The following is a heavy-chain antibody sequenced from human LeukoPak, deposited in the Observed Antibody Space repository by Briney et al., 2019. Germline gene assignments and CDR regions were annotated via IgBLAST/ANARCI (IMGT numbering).Heavy chain of an antibody. CDR3: ARENLVRGVVDY. CDR2: INHSGST. Sequence: SETLSLTCAVYGGSFSGYYWSWIRQPPGKGLEWIGEINHSGSTSYNPSLKSRVTISVDPSKNQFSLKLSSVTAADTAVYYCARENLVRGVVDYWGQRTLVTVSP. J-gene: IGHJ4*02. V-gene: IGHV4-34*01. CDR1: GGSFSGYY. D-gene: IGHD3-10*02.